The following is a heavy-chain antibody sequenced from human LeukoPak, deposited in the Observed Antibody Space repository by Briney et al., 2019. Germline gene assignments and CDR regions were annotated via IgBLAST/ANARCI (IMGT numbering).Heavy chain of an antibody. D-gene: IGHD5-18*01. Sequence: GASVKFYIKASKRTFSSYAISWLRQNNEQGLEWMGGIIPIFGTANYAQKFQGRVTITADKSTSTAYMELSGLRSEDTAVYYCATGRAYSYGYWDWFDPWGQGTLVTVSS. J-gene: IGHJ5*02. CDR3: ATGRAYSYGYWDWFDP. CDR2: IIPIFGTA. CDR1: KRTFSSYA. V-gene: IGHV1-69*06.